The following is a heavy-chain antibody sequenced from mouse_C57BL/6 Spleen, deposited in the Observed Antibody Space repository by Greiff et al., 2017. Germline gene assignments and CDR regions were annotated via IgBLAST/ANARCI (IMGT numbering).Heavy chain of an antibody. CDR2: IYPSDSET. D-gene: IGHD2-4*01. V-gene: IGHV1-61*01. CDR1: GYTFTSYW. J-gene: IGHJ2*01. CDR3: ARSIYYDYLDY. Sequence: VQLQQPGAELVRPGSSVKLSCKASGYTFTSYWMDWVKQRPGQGLEWIGNIYPSDSETHYNQKFKDKATLTVDKSSSTAYMQLSSLTSEDSAVYYCARSIYYDYLDYWGQGTTLTVSS.